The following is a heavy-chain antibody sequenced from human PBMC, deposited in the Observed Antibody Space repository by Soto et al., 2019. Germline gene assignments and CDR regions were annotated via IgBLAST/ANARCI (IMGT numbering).Heavy chain of an antibody. D-gene: IGHD2-15*01. CDR2: IYYSGST. CDR3: ARRVVAAPGEFDY. CDR1: GGSISSYY. V-gene: IGHV4-59*01. Sequence: SETLSLTCTVSGGSISSYYWSWIRQPPGKGLEWIGYIYYSGSTNYNPSLKSRVTISVDTCKNQFSLKLSAVTAADTAVYYCARRVVAAPGEFDYWGQGTLVTVSS. J-gene: IGHJ4*02.